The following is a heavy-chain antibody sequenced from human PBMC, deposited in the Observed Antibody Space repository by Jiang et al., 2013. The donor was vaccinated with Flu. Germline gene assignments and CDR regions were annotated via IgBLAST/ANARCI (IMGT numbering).Heavy chain of an antibody. CDR1: GFTFSSHA. Sequence: SLRLSCTASGFTFSSHAMSWVRQGPGKGLEWVSGISGSGGSTYFADSVKGRFTISRDESKNTLYLQMNSLRGEDTAVYYCAKDFKQGYCSGGSCVEDGMDVWGKGTTVTVSS. CDR3: AKDFKQGYCSGGSCVEDGMDV. CDR2: ISGSGGST. J-gene: IGHJ6*04. V-gene: IGHV3-23*01. D-gene: IGHD2-15*01.